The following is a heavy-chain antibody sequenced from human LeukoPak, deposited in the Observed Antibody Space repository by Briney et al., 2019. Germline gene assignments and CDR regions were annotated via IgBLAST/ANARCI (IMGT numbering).Heavy chain of an antibody. CDR3: AIHGGGTIRIEAFDV. CDR2: LYPGGST. V-gene: IGHV3-66*01. D-gene: IGHD3-3*01. CDR1: GFTVSSSY. J-gene: IGHJ3*01. Sequence: GGSLRLSCAASGFTVSSSYMSWVRQAPGKGLELVSVLYPGGSTYIADSVKGRFSISRDNSNNTLNLQMNSLRDEDTALYYCAIHGGGTIRIEAFDVWGQGTMVTISS.